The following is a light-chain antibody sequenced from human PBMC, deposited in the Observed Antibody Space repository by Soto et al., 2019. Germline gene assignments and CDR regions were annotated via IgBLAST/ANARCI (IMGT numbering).Light chain of an antibody. V-gene: IGKV2-24*01. CDR3: MQATHFPRT. CDR1: QSLAHSNGDTY. J-gene: IGKJ1*01. CDR2: RVS. Sequence: DVVMTQSPLSLPVTLGQPASISCRSSQSLAHSNGDTYLSWLHQRPGQPPRLLIYRVSNRLAGVPDRFSGSGAGTDFTLKISRVEAEDVGVFYCMQATHFPRTFGQGTKVDIK.